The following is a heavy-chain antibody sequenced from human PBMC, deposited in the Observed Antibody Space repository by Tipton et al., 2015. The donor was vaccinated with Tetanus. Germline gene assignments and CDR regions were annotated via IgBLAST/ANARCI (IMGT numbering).Heavy chain of an antibody. CDR1: GFTFSSYG. CDR2: ISYDGSNK. J-gene: IGHJ4*02. V-gene: IGHV3-30*18. CDR3: AKDRFGYCSSTSCYTHFDY. D-gene: IGHD2-2*02. Sequence: LRLSCAASGFTFSSYGMHWVRQAPGKGLEWVAVISYDGSNKYYADSVKGRFTISRDNSKNTLYLQMNSLRAEDTAVYYCAKDRFGYCSSTSCYTHFDYWGQGTLVTVSS.